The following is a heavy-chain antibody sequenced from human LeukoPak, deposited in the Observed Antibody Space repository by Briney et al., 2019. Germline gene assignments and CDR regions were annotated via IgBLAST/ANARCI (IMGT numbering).Heavy chain of an antibody. Sequence: GGSLRLSCAASGFTFSSYGMHWVRQAPGKGLEWVAVISYDGSNKYYADSVKGRFTISADKSISTAYLQWSSLKASDTAMYYCARQYCSGGSCYYYYYYGMDVWGQGTTVTVSS. J-gene: IGHJ6*02. CDR1: GFTFSSYG. CDR3: ARQYCSGGSCYYYYYYGMDV. D-gene: IGHD2-15*01. CDR2: ISYDGSNK. V-gene: IGHV3-30*03.